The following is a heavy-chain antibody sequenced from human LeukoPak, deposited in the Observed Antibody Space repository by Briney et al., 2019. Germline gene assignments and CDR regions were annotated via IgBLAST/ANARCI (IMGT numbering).Heavy chain of an antibody. CDR2: IWYDGSNK. J-gene: IGHJ4*02. D-gene: IGHD4-17*01. Sequence: PGRSLRLSCAASGFTFSIYGMHWVRQAPGKGLEWVAVIWYDGSNKYYADSVKGRFTISRDNSKNTLYLQMNSLRAEDTAVYYCARPAYDYGITFDYWGQGTLVTVSS. CDR1: GFTFSIYG. V-gene: IGHV3-33*01. CDR3: ARPAYDYGITFDY.